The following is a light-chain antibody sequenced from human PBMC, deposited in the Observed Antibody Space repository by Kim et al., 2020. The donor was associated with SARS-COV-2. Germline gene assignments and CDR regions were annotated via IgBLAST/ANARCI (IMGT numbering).Light chain of an antibody. J-gene: IGKJ4*01. CDR3: QQYDTSPR. Sequence: LSTGERASLSCRASQSITNNYLAWYQQKPGQAPRLLIYDASSRATGIPDRFRGSGSGTDFTLTISRLEPEDFAVYFCQQYDTSPRFGGGTKVDIK. CDR1: QSITNNY. V-gene: IGKV3-20*01. CDR2: DAS.